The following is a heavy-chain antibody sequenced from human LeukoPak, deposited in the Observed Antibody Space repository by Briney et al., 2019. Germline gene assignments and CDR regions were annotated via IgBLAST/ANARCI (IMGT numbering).Heavy chain of an antibody. D-gene: IGHD5-24*01. J-gene: IGHJ4*02. CDR3: ARGGRRDGYNQNFDY. Sequence: SETLSLTCAVYGGSFSGYYWSWIRQPPGKGLEWIGEINHSGSTNYNPSLKSRVTISVDTSKNQFSLKLSSVTAADTAVYHCARGGRRDGYNQNFDYWGQGTLVTVSS. CDR1: GGSFSGYY. V-gene: IGHV4-34*01. CDR2: INHSGST.